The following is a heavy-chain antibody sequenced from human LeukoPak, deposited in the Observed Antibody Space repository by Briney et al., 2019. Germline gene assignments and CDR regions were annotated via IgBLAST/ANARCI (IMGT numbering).Heavy chain of an antibody. CDR1: GFTFSSYG. Sequence: GGSLRLSCAASGFTFSSYGMHWVRQAPGKGLEWVAFIRYDGSNKYYADSVKGRFTISRDNSKNTLYLQMNSLRAEDTAVYYCAKEADSSGYYSNAFDIWGQGTMVTVSS. J-gene: IGHJ3*02. D-gene: IGHD3-22*01. CDR2: IRYDGSNK. V-gene: IGHV3-30*02. CDR3: AKEADSSGYYSNAFDI.